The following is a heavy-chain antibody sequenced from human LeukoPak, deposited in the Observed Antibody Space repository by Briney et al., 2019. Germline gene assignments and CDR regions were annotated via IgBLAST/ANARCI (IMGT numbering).Heavy chain of an antibody. J-gene: IGHJ4*02. CDR1: GGSISSGSYY. CDR2: INTSGST. V-gene: IGHV4-61*02. CDR3: AREDSSGYYYGRLDY. Sequence: SETLSLTCTVSGGSISSGSYYWSWIRQPAGKGLEWIGRINTSGSTNYNPSLKSRVTISVDTSKNQFSLKLSSVTAADTAVYYCAREDSSGYYYGRLDYWGQGTLVTVSS. D-gene: IGHD3-22*01.